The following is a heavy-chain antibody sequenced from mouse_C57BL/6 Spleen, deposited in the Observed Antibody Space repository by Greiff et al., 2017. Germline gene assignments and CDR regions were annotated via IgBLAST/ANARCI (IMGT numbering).Heavy chain of an antibody. CDR1: GYTFTDYY. Sequence: VQLKQSGPELVKPGASVKISCKASGYTFTDYYMNWVKQSHGKSLEWIGDINPNNGGTSYKQKFKGKATFTVDKSSSTAYMELRSLTSEDSAVYYCARERGYFEVWGTGTTVTVSS. CDR3: ARERGYFEV. V-gene: IGHV1-26*01. J-gene: IGHJ1*03. CDR2: INPNNGGT.